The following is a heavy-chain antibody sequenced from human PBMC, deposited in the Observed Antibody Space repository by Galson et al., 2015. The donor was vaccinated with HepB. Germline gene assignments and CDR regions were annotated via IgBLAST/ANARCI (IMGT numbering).Heavy chain of an antibody. CDR2: INAGNSNT. CDR1: GYTFDYYV. Sequence: SVKVSCKASGYTFDYYVLHWLRQAPGQRLEWMGWINAGNSNTKISQKFEARVIISRDRSATTAYMELTNLRSEDTAVYYCARLGGVDYGDYYLDYWGQGTLVSVSS. CDR3: ARLGGVDYGDYYLDY. D-gene: IGHD4-17*01. V-gene: IGHV1-3*01. J-gene: IGHJ4*02.